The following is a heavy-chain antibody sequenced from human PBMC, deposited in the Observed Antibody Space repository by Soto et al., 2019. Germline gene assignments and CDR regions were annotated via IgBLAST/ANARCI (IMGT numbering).Heavy chain of an antibody. CDR1: GGSLSSSGYY. J-gene: IGHJ5*02. Sequence: TLALTCTVSGGSLSSSGYYWSWIRQHTGKGLEWIGYIYYRGSTYYNPALKSRVIISVDTSKNQFSLKLSSVTAADTAVYCCASAKGASSWYNCFDPWGQGTLVTVSS. V-gene: IGHV4-31*03. CDR2: IYYRGST. D-gene: IGHD6-13*01. CDR3: ASAKGASSWYNCFDP.